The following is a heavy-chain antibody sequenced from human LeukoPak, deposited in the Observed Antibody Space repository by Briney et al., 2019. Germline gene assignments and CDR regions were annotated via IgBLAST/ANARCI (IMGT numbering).Heavy chain of an antibody. Sequence: PGGSLRLSCAASGFTFSSSAMPWVRQAPGKGLEWVAVTSSDESNKYYADSVKGRFTISRDNSKNMLYLQMSSLRIEDTAVYYCGRGTDTKPFWSGYWVDVWGQGTTVTVSS. CDR1: GFTFSSSA. V-gene: IGHV3-30*03. CDR2: TSSDESNK. CDR3: GRGTDTKPFWSGYWVDV. D-gene: IGHD3-3*01. J-gene: IGHJ6*02.